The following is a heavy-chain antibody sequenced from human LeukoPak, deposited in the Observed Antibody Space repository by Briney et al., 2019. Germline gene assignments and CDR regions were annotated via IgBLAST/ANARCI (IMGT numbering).Heavy chain of an antibody. V-gene: IGHV4-59*08. CDR2: IYYSGST. CDR3: ARQRMYSSGWYLDY. Sequence: PSETLSLTCNVSGDSISSYYWSWIRQPPGKGLEWIGYIYYSGSTNYNPSLKSRVTISLDTSKKQFSLKLSSVTAADTAVYYCARQRMYSSGWYLDYWGQGTQVIVST. CDR1: GDSISSYY. D-gene: IGHD6-19*01. J-gene: IGHJ4*02.